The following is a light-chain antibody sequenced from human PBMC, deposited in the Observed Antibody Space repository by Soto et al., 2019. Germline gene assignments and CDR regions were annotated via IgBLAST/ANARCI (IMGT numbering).Light chain of an antibody. CDR1: QGISSY. V-gene: IGKV1-8*01. CDR3: QQYYSYPIT. Sequence: RRTQSQCSLSASAGDRVPITCRASQGISSYLAWYQQKPGKAPKLLSDAASTLQSGVPSRFSGSGSGTDFTLTSSCLQSEDFATYYCQQYYSYPITFGQGTKVDIK. CDR2: AAS. J-gene: IGKJ1*01.